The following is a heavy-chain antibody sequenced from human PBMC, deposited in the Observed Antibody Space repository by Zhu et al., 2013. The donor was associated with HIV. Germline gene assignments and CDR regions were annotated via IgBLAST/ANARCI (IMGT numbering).Heavy chain of an antibody. CDR3: ATTLGLLYCGPDCYLFVTLDH. J-gene: IGHJ4*02. CDR2: IIPIFHAT. CDR1: GGTFSSYA. V-gene: IGHV1-69*06. D-gene: IGHD2-21*02. Sequence: QVQLVQSGAEVKKPGSSVKVSCKASGGTFSSYAISWVRQAPGQGPEWMGGIIPIFHATNYSQKFQGRLTITADKSTNTAYMELTSLRSDDTAIYYCATTLGLLYCGPDCYLFVTLDHWGQGSLVSVSS.